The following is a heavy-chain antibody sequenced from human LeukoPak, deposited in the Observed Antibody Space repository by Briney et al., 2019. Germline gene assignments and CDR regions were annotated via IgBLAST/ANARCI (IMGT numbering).Heavy chain of an antibody. CDR1: GYTFTSYG. Sequence: ASVKVSCKASGYTFTSYGISWVRQAPGQGLEWMGWISAYNGNTNYAQKLQGRVTMTTDTSTSTAYMELRSLRSDDTAVYYCAREDYVDTAMGAFDYWGQGTLVTVSS. D-gene: IGHD5-18*01. CDR2: ISAYNGNT. CDR3: AREDYVDTAMGAFDY. J-gene: IGHJ4*02. V-gene: IGHV1-18*01.